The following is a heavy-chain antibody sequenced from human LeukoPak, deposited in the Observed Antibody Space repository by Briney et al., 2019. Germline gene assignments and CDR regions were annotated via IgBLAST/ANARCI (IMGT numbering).Heavy chain of an antibody. CDR1: GYSISTDYY. D-gene: IGHD3-22*01. CDR2: IYHTGNT. CDR3: ARGEEYYYDSSTFDY. V-gene: IGHV4-38-2*02. Sequence: SETLSLTCTVSGYSISTDYYWGWIRQPPGKGLHWIGSIYHTGNTYYNPSLKSRVTISVDKSKNHFSLKLSSVTAADTAVYYCARGEEYYYDSSTFDYWGQGTLVTVSS. J-gene: IGHJ4*02.